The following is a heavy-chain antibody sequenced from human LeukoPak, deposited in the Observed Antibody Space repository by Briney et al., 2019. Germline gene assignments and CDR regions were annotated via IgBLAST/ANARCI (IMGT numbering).Heavy chain of an antibody. Sequence: PSETLSLTCTVSGGSISSSSYYWGWIRQPSGKGLEWIGSIYYSGSTYYNPSLKSRVTISVDTSKNQFSLKLSSVTAADTAVYYCARHTYYYDSSGYYSNWFDPWGQGTLVTVSS. CDR2: IYYSGST. V-gene: IGHV4-39*01. J-gene: IGHJ5*02. D-gene: IGHD3-22*01. CDR1: GGSISSSSYY. CDR3: ARHTYYYDSSGYYSNWFDP.